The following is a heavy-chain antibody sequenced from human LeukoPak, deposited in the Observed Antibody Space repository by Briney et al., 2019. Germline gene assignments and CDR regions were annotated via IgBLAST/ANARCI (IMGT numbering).Heavy chain of an antibody. D-gene: IGHD3-22*01. CDR1: GGSISSHY. CDR3: ARVRGYYYDSSGYGDFDY. Sequence: PSETLSLTCTVSGGSISSHYWSWIRQPPGKGLEWIGYIYYSGSTYYNPSLKSRVTISVDTSKNQFSLKLSSVTAADTAVYYCARVRGYYYDSSGYGDFDYWGQGTLVTVSS. J-gene: IGHJ4*02. CDR2: IYYSGST. V-gene: IGHV4-59*08.